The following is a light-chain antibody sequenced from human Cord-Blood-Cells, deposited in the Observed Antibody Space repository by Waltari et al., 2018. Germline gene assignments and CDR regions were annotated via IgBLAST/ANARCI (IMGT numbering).Light chain of an antibody. CDR3: NSRDSSGNHSYV. Sequence: SSELTQDPAVSVALGQTVRITCQGDSLRSYYASWYQQKPGQAPVLVIYGKNNRPSGIRDRFSGSSSGNTASLTITGAQAEDEADYYCNSRDSSGNHSYVFGTGTKVTVL. J-gene: IGLJ1*01. CDR1: SLRSYY. CDR2: GKN. V-gene: IGLV3-19*01.